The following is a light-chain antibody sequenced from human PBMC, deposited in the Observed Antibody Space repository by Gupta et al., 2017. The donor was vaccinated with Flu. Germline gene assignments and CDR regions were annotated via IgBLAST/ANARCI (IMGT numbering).Light chain of an antibody. Sequence: ATLYLSTGERNTLSSVVSRTVSRYFAWYHQKPAQAPRLLIYDGSNSGTGVAARLSGSGCGTDVTLTISSRVQEDFAVYYCQQRCNWPPLTFGHGTKVDIK. CDR1: RTVSRY. CDR2: DGS. J-gene: IGKJ3*01. V-gene: IGKV3-11*01. CDR3: QQRCNWPPLT.